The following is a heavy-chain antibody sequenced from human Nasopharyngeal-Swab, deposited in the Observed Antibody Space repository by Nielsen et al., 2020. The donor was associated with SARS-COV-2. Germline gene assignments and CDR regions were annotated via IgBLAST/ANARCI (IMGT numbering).Heavy chain of an antibody. CDR2: IYYSGST. Sequence: GSLRLSCTVSGGSISSYYWSWIRQPPGKGLEWIGSIYYSGSTYYNPSLKSRVTISVDTSKNQFSLKLSSVTAADTAVYYCARHTYIAARLGDYWGQGTLVTVSS. CDR3: ARHTYIAARLGDY. D-gene: IGHD6-6*01. CDR1: GGSISSYY. V-gene: IGHV4-39*01. J-gene: IGHJ4*02.